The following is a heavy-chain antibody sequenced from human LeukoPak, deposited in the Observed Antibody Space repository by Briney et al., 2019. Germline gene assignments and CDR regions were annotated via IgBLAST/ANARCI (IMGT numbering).Heavy chain of an antibody. CDR1: GFTFSGHW. D-gene: IGHD1-26*01. V-gene: IGHV3-23*01. CDR3: AKAGALVRSYMDV. J-gene: IGHJ6*03. CDR2: ISGSGGST. Sequence: PGGSLRLSCAASGFTFSGHWMSWVRQAPGKGLEWVTVISGSGGSTYYADSVRGRFTLSRDNSKRMLYLQMNGLRAEDTAVYYCAKAGALVRSYMDVWGKGTTVTVSS.